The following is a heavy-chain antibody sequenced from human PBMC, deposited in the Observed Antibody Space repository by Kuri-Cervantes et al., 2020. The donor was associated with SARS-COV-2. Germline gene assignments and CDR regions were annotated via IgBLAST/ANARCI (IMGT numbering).Heavy chain of an antibody. CDR2: MNPNSGNT. V-gene: IGHV1-8*02. D-gene: IGHD3-10*01. CDR1: GGTFSSYA. Sequence: ASVKVSCKASGGTFSSYAISWVRQATGQGLEWMGWMNPNSGNTGYAQKFQGRVTMTRNTSISTAYMELSSLRSEDTAVYYCARDSVTHRSMVRGVTSDYWGQGTLVTVYS. CDR3: ARDSVTHRSMVRGVTSDY. J-gene: IGHJ4*02.